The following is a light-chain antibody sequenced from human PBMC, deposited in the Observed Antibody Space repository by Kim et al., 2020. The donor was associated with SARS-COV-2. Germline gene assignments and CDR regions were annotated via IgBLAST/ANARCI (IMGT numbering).Light chain of an antibody. CDR1: GLRNYY. V-gene: IGLV3-19*01. CDR2: GKN. CDR3: NSRDNSRERLV. Sequence: ALGQTVRFTCRGGGLRNYYASWYQKKQGQAPVLVIYGKNGRPSGIPDRFSGSNSGDTTSLTITAAQAEDEAAYYCNSRDNSRERLVFGGGTQLTVL. J-gene: IGLJ2*01.